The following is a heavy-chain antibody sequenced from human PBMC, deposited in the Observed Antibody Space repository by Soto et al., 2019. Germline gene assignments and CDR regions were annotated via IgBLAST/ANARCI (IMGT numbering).Heavy chain of an antibody. V-gene: IGHV3-73*02. J-gene: IGHJ6*02. D-gene: IGHD6-19*01. CDR1: GFSFSGSA. CDR3: TRRQSYSFGLDV. CDR2: IRTDANTYAT. Sequence: QLVESGGALVQPGESLKLSCAASGFSFSGSAIQWVRQAPGKGLEWVGRIRTDANTYATAYAASVTGRFTISRDDSRNTAYLQMTSLKSEDTAVYSCTRRQSYSFGLDVWGQGTTVIVSS.